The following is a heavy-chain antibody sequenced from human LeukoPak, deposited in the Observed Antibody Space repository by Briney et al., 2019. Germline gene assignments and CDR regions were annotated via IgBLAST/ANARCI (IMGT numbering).Heavy chain of an antibody. CDR3: ARDLRYYYGMDV. CDR2: ISSSSSTI. CDR1: GFTFSAYT. J-gene: IGHJ6*02. V-gene: IGHV3-48*02. Sequence: GGSLRLSCAASGFTFSAYTMNWVRQAPGKGLEWVSYISSSSSTIYYADSVKGRFTISRDNAKNSPYLQMNSLRDEDTAVYYCARDLRYYYGMDVWGQGTTVTVSS.